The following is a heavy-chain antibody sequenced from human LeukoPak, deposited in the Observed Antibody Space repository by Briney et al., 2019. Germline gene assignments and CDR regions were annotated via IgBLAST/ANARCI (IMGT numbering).Heavy chain of an antibody. CDR3: ARQYSIAAAHVDY. V-gene: IGHV4-59*08. D-gene: IGHD6-13*01. CDR1: GGFISSYY. Sequence: SETLSLTCTVSGGFISSYYWSWIRQPPGKGLEWIGYIYYSGSTNYNPSLKSRVTISVDTSKNQFSLKLSSVTAADTAVYYCARQYSIAAAHVDYWGQGTLVTVSS. CDR2: IYYSGST. J-gene: IGHJ4*02.